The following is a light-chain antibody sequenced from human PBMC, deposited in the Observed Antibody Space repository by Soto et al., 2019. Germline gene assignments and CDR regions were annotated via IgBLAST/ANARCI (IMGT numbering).Light chain of an antibody. CDR1: QDIVNY. J-gene: IGKJ3*01. CDR3: QQYDSAPFS. CDR2: AES. V-gene: IGKV1-27*01. Sequence: DIQMTQSPSSLSASVGDRVTITCRASQDIVNYLAWYQQKPGKVPMLLIYAESTLQSGVPSRFSGSGSGTDFTLTISSLQPEDVATYYCQQYDSAPFSFGPGTKVDIK.